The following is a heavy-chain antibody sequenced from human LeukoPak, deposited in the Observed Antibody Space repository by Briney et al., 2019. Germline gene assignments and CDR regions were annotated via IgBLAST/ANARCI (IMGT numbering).Heavy chain of an antibody. V-gene: IGHV3-23*01. CDR1: GFTFSSYA. CDR3: AKVHSSGWYNPYYYGMDV. D-gene: IGHD6-19*01. J-gene: IGHJ6*02. CDR2: ISGSGGST. Sequence: PGGSLRLSCAASGFTFSSYAMSWVRQAPGKGLEWVSAISGSGGSTYYADSVKGRSTISRDNSKNTLYLQMNSLRAEDTAVYYCAKVHSSGWYNPYYYGMDVWGQGTTVTVSS.